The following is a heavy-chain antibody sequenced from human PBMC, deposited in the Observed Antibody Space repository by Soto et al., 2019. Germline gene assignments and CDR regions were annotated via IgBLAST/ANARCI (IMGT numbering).Heavy chain of an antibody. CDR1: GGSFSGYY. J-gene: IGHJ5*02. CDR2: INHSGST. V-gene: IGHV4-34*01. Sequence: SETLSLTCAVYGGSFSGYYWSWIRQPPGKGLEWIGEINHSGSTNYNPSLKSRVTISVDTSKNQFSLKLSSVTAADTAVYYCARGLGDETYYDFWSGYYTPTINWFDPWGQGTLVTVSS. D-gene: IGHD3-3*01. CDR3: ARGLGDETYYDFWSGYYTPTINWFDP.